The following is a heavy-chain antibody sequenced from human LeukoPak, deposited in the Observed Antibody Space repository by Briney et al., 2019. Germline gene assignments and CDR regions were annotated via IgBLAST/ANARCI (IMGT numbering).Heavy chain of an antibody. CDR3: AAPGIAVAGTKVDWFDP. CDR1: GFTFSGYE. CDR2: ISNSGSTI. D-gene: IGHD6-19*01. Sequence: GGSLRLSCAASGFTFSGYEMNWVRQAPGKGLEWVSYISNSGSTIYYAESVKGRFTISRDNAKNSLYLQMNSLRAEDTAVYYCAAPGIAVAGTKVDWFDPWGQGTLVTVSS. V-gene: IGHV3-48*03. J-gene: IGHJ5*02.